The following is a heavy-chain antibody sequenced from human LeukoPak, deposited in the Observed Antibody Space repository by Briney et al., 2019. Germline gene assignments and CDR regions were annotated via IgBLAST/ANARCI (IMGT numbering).Heavy chain of an antibody. CDR1: GGSISSSSYY. CDR3: ARFTPRVVLRYFPTPREREVSLDY. Sequence: SETLSLTCTVSGGSISSSSYYWGWIRQPPGKGLEWIGRIYYSGSTYYNPSLKSRVTISVDTSKNQFSLKLSSVTAADTAVYYCARFTPRVVLRYFPTPREREVSLDYWGQGTLVTVSS. D-gene: IGHD3-9*01. J-gene: IGHJ4*02. CDR2: IYYSGST. V-gene: IGHV4-39*07.